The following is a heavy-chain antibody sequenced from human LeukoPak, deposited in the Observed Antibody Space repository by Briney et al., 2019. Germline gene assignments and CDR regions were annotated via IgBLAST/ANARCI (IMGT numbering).Heavy chain of an antibody. CDR1: SGSISSYY. V-gene: IGHV4-4*09. J-gene: IGHJ6*03. CDR3: ARLSSCGGDGYNTYYYYYMDV. Sequence: SETLSLTCTVSSGSISSYYWSWIRQPPGKGLEWIGYIYTSGSTNYNPSLKSRVTISVDTSKNQFSLKLSSVTAADTAVYYCARLSSCGGDGYNTYYYYYMDVWGKGTTVTVSS. CDR2: IYTSGST. D-gene: IGHD5-24*01.